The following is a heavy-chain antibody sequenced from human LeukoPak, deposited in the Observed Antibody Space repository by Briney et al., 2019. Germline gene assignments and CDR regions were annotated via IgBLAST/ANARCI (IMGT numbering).Heavy chain of an antibody. J-gene: IGHJ4*02. CDR2: IYPGDSDT. CDR1: GYTFTNYW. D-gene: IGHD3-10*01. V-gene: IGHV5-51*01. CDR3: ARLGSGSYYFDY. Sequence: GESLKISCKGSGYTFTNYWIGWVRQMPGKGLEFMGIIYPGDSDTRYSPSFQGQVTISVDKSINTAYLQWSSLKASDSAMYYCARLGSGSYYFDYWGQGTLVTVSS.